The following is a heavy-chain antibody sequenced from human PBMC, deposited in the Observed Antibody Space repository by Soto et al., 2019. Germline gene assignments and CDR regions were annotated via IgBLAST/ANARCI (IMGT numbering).Heavy chain of an antibody. D-gene: IGHD3-9*01. V-gene: IGHV1-8*01. CDR1: GYTFTSYD. Sequence: ASVKVSCKASGYTFTSYDINWVRQATGQGLEWMGWMNPNSGNTGYAQKFQGRVTMTRNTSISTAYMELSSLRSEDTAVYYCARERPSGGTGYCIYYYYYGMDVWGQGTTVTVSS. CDR2: MNPNSGNT. CDR3: ARERPSGGTGYCIYYYYYGMDV. J-gene: IGHJ6*02.